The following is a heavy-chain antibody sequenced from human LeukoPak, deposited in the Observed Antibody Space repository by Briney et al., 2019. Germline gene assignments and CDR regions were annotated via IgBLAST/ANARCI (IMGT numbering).Heavy chain of an antibody. D-gene: IGHD5-18*01. J-gene: IGHJ6*04. CDR2: ISYDGSKK. CDR1: GFTFRSYG. Sequence: GGSLRLSCAASGFTFRSYGMHWVRQAPGKGREWVAVISYDGSKKYYADSVKGRFTISRDNSKNTLYLQMNSLRAEDTAVYYCDKVRGYSYGYADYYGMDVWGKGTTVTVSS. V-gene: IGHV3-30*18. CDR3: DKVRGYSYGYADYYGMDV.